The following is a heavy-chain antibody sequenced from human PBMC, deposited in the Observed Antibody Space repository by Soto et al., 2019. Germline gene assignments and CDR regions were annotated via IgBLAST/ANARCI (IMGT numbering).Heavy chain of an antibody. J-gene: IGHJ4*02. V-gene: IGHV3-30*03. D-gene: IGHD3-16*02. CDR2: TASDGTKT. Sequence: QVHLVESGGGVGQPGNSVRLSCAASGFTFSMYGMHWVRQAPGQGLEWVAVTASDGTKTHYGHSMKGRLTISRDNPRATLYLQTNSLRPDDTAVYYCALKNTGGVAELSDYWGQGTLVTVAS. CDR1: GFTFSMYG. CDR3: ALKNTGGVAELSDY.